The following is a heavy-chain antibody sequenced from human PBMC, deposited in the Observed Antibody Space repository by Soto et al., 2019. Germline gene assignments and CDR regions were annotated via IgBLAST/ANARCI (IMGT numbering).Heavy chain of an antibody. CDR2: INHSGST. J-gene: IGHJ6*02. CDR1: GWYFSGYY. V-gene: IGHV4-34*01. Sequence: QVQLQQWGAGLLKPSETLSLTCAVYGWYFSGYYWSWIRQPPGTGLEWIGEINHSGSTNYNPSLKSRVTISVDTSKNQFSLKLSYVTASDTAVYYCARGINGMDVWGQGTTVTVSS. CDR3: ARGINGMDV.